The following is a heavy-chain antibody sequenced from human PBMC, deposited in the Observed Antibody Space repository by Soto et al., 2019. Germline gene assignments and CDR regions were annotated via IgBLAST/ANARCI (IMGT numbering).Heavy chain of an antibody. J-gene: IGHJ3*02. CDR3: ARDGDRSGWLNVAFII. CDR1: GFTFSSYG. Sequence: GGSLRLSCAASGFTFSSYGMHWVRQAPGKGLEWVAVISYDGSNKYYADSVKGRFTISRDNSKNTLYLQMNSLRAEDTAVYYCARDGDRSGWLNVAFIIGGQGTMATVPS. V-gene: IGHV3-30*03. CDR2: ISYDGSNK. D-gene: IGHD6-19*01.